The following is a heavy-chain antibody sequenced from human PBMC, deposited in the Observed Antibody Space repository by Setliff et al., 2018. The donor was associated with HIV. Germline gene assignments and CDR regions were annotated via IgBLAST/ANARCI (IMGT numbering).Heavy chain of an antibody. CDR1: GYTFTSYG. V-gene: IGHV1-18*01. J-gene: IGHJ4*02. D-gene: IGHD3-22*01. CDR2: ISAYNGNT. Sequence: GASVKVSCKASGYTFTSYGISWVRQAPGQGLEWMGWISAYNGNTNTAQKFQGRVTMTIDTSTSAAYMELRSLRSDDTAVYYCARDSIYDSSGPFDYWGQGTLVTVSS. CDR3: ARDSIYDSSGPFDY.